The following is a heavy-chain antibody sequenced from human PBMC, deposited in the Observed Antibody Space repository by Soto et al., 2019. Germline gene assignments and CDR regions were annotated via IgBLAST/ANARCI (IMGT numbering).Heavy chain of an antibody. J-gene: IGHJ2*01. CDR3: VRDLGYGDYWYFDL. D-gene: IGHD5-12*01. CDR1: GGTFSSYA. CDR2: IIPIFGTA. Sequence: QVQLVQSGAEVKKPGSSVKVSCKASGGTFSSYAISWVRQAPGQGLEWMGGIIPIFGTANYAQKFQGRVTITADESTSTPYMGLSSLRSEDTAVDYCVRDLGYGDYWYFDLWGRGTLVTVSS. V-gene: IGHV1-69*12.